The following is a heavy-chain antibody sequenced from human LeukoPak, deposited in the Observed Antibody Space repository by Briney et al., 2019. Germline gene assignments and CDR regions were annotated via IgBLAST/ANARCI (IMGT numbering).Heavy chain of an antibody. CDR3: ARVPPYYYGSGSYNPAYYYYYYMDV. CDR1: GGPISSYY. J-gene: IGHJ6*03. D-gene: IGHD3-10*01. CDR2: IYYSGST. Sequence: PSETLSLTCTVPGGPISSYYWSWIRQPPGKGLEWIGYIYYSGSTNYNPSLKSRVTISVDTSKNQFSLKLSSVTAADTAVYYCARVPPYYYGSGSYNPAYYYYYYMDVWGKGTTVTVSS. V-gene: IGHV4-59*01.